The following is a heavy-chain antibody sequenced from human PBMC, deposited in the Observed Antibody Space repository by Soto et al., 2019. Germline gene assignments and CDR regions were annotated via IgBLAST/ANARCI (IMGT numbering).Heavy chain of an antibody. D-gene: IGHD4-4*01. J-gene: IGHJ5*02. CDR3: ARDPSTINKLIGVWFDP. Sequence: ASVKVSCKASGDTFGRFTINWVRQAPGQGLEWMGGIKPISDITNYAQRFQGRVTFTADASTSTVYLELSSLRSEDTAMYYCARDPSTINKLIGVWFDPWGQGTLVPSPQ. V-gene: IGHV1-69*13. CDR2: IKPISDIT. CDR1: GDTFGRFT.